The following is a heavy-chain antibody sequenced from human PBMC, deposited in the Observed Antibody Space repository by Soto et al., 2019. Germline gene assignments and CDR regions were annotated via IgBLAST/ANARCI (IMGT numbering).Heavy chain of an antibody. J-gene: IGHJ6*02. Sequence: ASVYVSCKASGYTFTSYDINWVRQATGQGLEWMGWMNPNSGNTGYAQKFQGRVTMTRNTSISTAYMELSSLRSEDTAVYYCARRGYSSSWYYYYYYGMDVWGQGTTVTVSS. V-gene: IGHV1-8*01. D-gene: IGHD6-13*01. CDR3: ARRGYSSSWYYYYYYGMDV. CDR2: MNPNSGNT. CDR1: GYTFTSYD.